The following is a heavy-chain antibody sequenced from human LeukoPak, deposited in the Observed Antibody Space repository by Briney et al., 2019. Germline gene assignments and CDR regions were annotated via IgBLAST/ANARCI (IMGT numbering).Heavy chain of an antibody. Sequence: GESLQISCQGSGCPFTSYWIGWVRRLPGKGLEWMGIIYPGDSDTRYSPSFQGQVTISADKSISTAYLQWSSLKASDTAMYYCARLYSYDSSGLLDYWGQGTLVTVSS. CDR1: GCPFTSYW. CDR2: IYPGDSDT. CDR3: ARLYSYDSSGLLDY. J-gene: IGHJ4*02. V-gene: IGHV5-51*01. D-gene: IGHD3-22*01.